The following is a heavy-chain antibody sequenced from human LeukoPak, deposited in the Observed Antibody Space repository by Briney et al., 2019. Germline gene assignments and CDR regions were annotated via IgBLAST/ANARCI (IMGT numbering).Heavy chain of an antibody. D-gene: IGHD2/OR15-2a*01. V-gene: IGHV3-43*02. CDR1: GLSIADFA. CDR2: ISGDGVST. Sequence: GGSLRVSRVASGLSIADFAMYWGRQAPGKGLEWVSLISGDGVSTFYADSVKGRFSISRDNSKNSLSLEMNSLRTEDTAMYYCARGSGNFQYGGQGTLVAVSS. CDR3: ARGSGNFQY. J-gene: IGHJ4*02.